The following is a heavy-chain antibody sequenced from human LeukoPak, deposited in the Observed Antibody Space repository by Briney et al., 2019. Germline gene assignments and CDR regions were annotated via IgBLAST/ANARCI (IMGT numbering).Heavy chain of an antibody. V-gene: IGHV3-48*03. CDR2: ISSSGSTI. CDR3: ARDKGFLTMDY. J-gene: IGHJ4*02. D-gene: IGHD3-9*01. Sequence: GGSLRLSCAAPGFTSSSYEMNWVRQAPGKGLEWVSYISSSGSTIYYADSVKGRFTISGDNAKNSLYLQMNSLRAEDTAVYYCARDKGFLTMDYWGQGTLVTVSS. CDR1: GFTSSSYE.